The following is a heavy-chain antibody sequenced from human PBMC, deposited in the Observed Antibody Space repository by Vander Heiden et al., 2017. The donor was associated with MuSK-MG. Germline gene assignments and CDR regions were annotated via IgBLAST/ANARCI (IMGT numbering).Heavy chain of an antibody. CDR1: VYTFTYYY. D-gene: IGHD2-2*01. CDR3: ATAEYCSSTSCRKGWFDP. J-gene: IGHJ5*02. Sequence: QLVQSGAEVKKPGPTAQICSQASVYTFTYYYMHWSQRAPGKGMEGMGLVDREAGETIYAEEFQGRVTITADTSTDTAYMELSSLRSEDTAVYCCATAEYCSSTSCRKGWFDPWGQGTLVTVSS. CDR2: VDREAGET. V-gene: IGHV1-69-2*01.